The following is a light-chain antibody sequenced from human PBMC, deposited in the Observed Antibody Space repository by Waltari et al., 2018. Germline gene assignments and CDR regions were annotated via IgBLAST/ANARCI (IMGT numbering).Light chain of an antibody. CDR3: CSYVGLGTYV. V-gene: IGLV2-23*02. CDR2: EVT. J-gene: IGLJ1*01. CDR1: SSDVGNYNL. Sequence: QSGLAQPASASGSPGQSITITCTGTSSDVGNYNLVSWYQQRPGKAPTLLIYEVTKRAPWTSYRFAATKSGNTASLSISGLQAQEDEVDYYCCSYVGLGTYVFGTGTKVTV.